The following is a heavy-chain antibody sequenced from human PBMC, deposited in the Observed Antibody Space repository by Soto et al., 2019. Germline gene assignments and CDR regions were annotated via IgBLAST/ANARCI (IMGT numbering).Heavy chain of an antibody. CDR3: ARGAYNSNDDWFDP. CDR1: GGSIGSYY. D-gene: IGHD1-20*01. V-gene: IGHV4-59*01. CDR2: IYYSGST. Sequence: SETLSLTCTVCGGSIGSYYWSWIRQPPGKGLEWIRYIYYSGSTNYNPSLKSRVTISVDTSKNQFSLKLSSVTAADTAVYYWARGAYNSNDDWFDPWGQGTLVTVS. J-gene: IGHJ5*02.